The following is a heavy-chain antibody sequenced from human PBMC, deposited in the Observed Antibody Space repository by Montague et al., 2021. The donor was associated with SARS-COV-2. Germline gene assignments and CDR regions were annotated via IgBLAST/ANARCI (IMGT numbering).Heavy chain of an antibody. D-gene: IGHD1-26*01. CDR1: ALSFRANQS. V-gene: IGHV4/OR15-8*01. J-gene: IGHJ4*02. Sequence: SETLSLTYSISALSFRANQSRIGVPHPSTPVTTGVGITYHAWSTKYKPSLKSRVSMSVDKSWNQFSLRLTSVTAADTAIYYCARKGSGRSDLAYWGQGTLVTVSS. CDR2: TYHAWST. CDR3: ARKGSGRSDLAY.